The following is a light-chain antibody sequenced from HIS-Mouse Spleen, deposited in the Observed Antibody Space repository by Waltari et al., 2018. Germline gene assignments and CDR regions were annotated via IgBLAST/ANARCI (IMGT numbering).Light chain of an antibody. CDR3: QQYGSSPPWT. Sequence: EIVLTQSPGTLSLSPGESATLSCRASQSVSSRYLAWYQQKPGQAPRLPIYGASSRATGIPDRFSGSGSGTDFTLTISRLEPEDFAVYYCQQYGSSPPWTFGQGTKVEIK. CDR1: QSVSSRY. V-gene: IGKV3-20*01. CDR2: GAS. J-gene: IGKJ1*01.